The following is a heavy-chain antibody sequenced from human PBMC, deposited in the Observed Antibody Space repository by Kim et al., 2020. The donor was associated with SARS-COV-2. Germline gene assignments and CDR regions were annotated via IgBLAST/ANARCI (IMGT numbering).Heavy chain of an antibody. V-gene: IGHV3-21*01. Sequence: SWKGRFTIARDNAKNSLYLQMNSLRAEDTAVYYCARDQGYGDYVGYYFDYWGQGTLVTVSS. J-gene: IGHJ4*02. CDR3: ARDQGYGDYVGYYFDY. D-gene: IGHD4-17*01.